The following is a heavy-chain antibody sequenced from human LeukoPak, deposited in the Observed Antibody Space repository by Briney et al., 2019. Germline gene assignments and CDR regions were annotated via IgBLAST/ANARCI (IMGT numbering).Heavy chain of an antibody. CDR2: IYYSGST. D-gene: IGHD6-6*01. CDR3: ARARGYSSSLYYYYYMDV. Sequence: SETLSLTCTVSGGSISSSSYYWGWIRQPPGKGLEWIGSIYYSGSTNYNPSLKSRVTISVDTSKNQFSLKLSSVTAADTAVYYCARARGYSSSLYYYYYMDVWGKGTTVTVSS. J-gene: IGHJ6*03. CDR1: GGSISSSSYY. V-gene: IGHV4-39*07.